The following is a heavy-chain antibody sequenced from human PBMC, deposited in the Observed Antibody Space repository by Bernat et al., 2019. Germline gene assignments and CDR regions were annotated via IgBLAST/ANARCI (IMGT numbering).Heavy chain of an antibody. CDR1: RGSISSSDYY. CDR3: ARRPDRDPLGGMDV. Sequence: QLQLQESGPGLVKPSATLFLTCTVSRGSISSSDYYWGWIRQPPGKGLEWLGSVYYSGKTHYNPSLKSRVTISVDTTKKQFSLKLNSVTAADTAVYYCARRPDRDPLGGMDVWGKGTTVTVSS. CDR2: VYYSGKT. J-gene: IGHJ6*03. D-gene: IGHD2-15*01. V-gene: IGHV4-39*01.